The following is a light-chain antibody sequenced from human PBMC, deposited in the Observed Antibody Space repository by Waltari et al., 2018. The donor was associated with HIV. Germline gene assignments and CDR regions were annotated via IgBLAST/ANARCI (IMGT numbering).Light chain of an antibody. J-gene: IGLJ2*01. CDR2: DVT. V-gene: IGLV2-14*01. CDR3: SSYTKTLYVI. Sequence: QSALTQPASVSGSPGQSITISCTGTSNDVGGYNYVSWYQHHPGKAPKLMIYDVTTRPSWVSVRFSGSKSGNTASLTIAGLQAEDVADYYCSSYTKTLYVIFGGGTKLTVL. CDR1: SNDVGGYNY.